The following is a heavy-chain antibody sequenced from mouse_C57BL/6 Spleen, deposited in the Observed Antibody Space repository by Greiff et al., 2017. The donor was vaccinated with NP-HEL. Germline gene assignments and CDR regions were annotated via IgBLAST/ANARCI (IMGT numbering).Heavy chain of an antibody. V-gene: IGHV1-50*01. CDR1: GYTFTSYW. CDR2: IDPSDSYT. D-gene: IGHD1-1*01. CDR3: ARKVEGLYFDY. J-gene: IGHJ2*01. Sequence: QVQLQQPGAELVKPGASVKLSCKASGYTFTSYWMQWVKQRPGQGLEWIGEIDPSDSYTNYNQKFKGKATLTVDTSSSTAYMQLSSLTSEDSAVYYCARKVEGLYFDYWGQGTTLTVSS.